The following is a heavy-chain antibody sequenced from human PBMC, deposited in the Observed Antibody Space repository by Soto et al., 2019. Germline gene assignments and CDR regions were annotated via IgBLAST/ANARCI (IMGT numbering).Heavy chain of an antibody. V-gene: IGHV5-51*01. CDR1: GSSFTSYW. J-gene: IGHJ5*02. CDR3: ARDGVRVSYHLNWFDP. D-gene: IGHD3-10*02. Sequence: GESLKISCKRSGSSFTSYWIGWVRHMPGKGLAWMGIIYPGDSDTRYSPSFQGQVTISADKSISTAYLQWSSLKASDTAMYYCARDGVRVSYHLNWFDPWGQGTLVTVSS. CDR2: IYPGDSDT.